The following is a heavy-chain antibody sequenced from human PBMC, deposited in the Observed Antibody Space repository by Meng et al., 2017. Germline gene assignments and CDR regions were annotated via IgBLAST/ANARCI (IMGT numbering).Heavy chain of an antibody. CDR1: GGTFSSYA. CDR2: IIPIFGTA. V-gene: IGHV1-69*05. CDR3: ARRGIGDCSSTSCYGDFDY. Sequence: SVKVSCKASGGTFSSYAISWVRQAPGQGLEWMGGIIPIFGTANYAQKFQGRVTITTDESTSTAYMELSSLRSEDTAVYYCARRGIGDCSSTSCYGDFDYWGQGTLVTGSS. J-gene: IGHJ4*02. D-gene: IGHD2-2*01.